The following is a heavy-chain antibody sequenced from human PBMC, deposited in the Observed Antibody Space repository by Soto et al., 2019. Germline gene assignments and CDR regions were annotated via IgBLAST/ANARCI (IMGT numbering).Heavy chain of an antibody. CDR2: ISGSGGST. D-gene: IGHD6-19*01. V-gene: IGHV3-23*01. Sequence: GGSLRLSCAASGFTFSSYAMSWVHQAPGKGLEWVSAISGSGGSTYYADSVKGRFTISRDNSKNTLYLQMNSLRAEDTAVYYCAKGGIAVAGKMGGKFYYFDYWGQGTLVTVSS. CDR1: GFTFSSYA. J-gene: IGHJ4*02. CDR3: AKGGIAVAGKMGGKFYYFDY.